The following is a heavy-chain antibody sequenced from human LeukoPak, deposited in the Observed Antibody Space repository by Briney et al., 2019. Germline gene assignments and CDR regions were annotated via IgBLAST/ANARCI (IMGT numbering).Heavy chain of an antibody. D-gene: IGHD6-6*01. CDR2: ISYDGSNK. J-gene: IGHJ4*02. CDR1: GFTCSSYA. V-gene: IGHV3-30-3*01. Sequence: GRSLRLSCAASGFTCSSYAMHWVRQAPGKGLEWVAVISYDGSNKYYADSAKGRFTISRDNSKNTLYLQMNSLRAEDTAVYYCAREEDSSSSCFDYWGQGTLVTVSS. CDR3: AREEDSSSSCFDY.